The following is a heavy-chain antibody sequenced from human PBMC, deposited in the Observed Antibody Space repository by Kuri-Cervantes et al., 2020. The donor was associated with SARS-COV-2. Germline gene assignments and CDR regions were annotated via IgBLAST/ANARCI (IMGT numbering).Heavy chain of an antibody. D-gene: IGHD2-2*01. CDR1: GFTFSSYA. Sequence: GESLKISCAASGFTFSSYAMSWVRQAPGKGLEWVSAIGGSGGSTYYADSVKGRFTISRDNSKNTLYLQMNSLRAEDTAVYYCAKEGRVPAARYYYYGMDVWGQGTTVTVSS. V-gene: IGHV3-23*01. CDR3: AKEGRVPAARYYYYGMDV. J-gene: IGHJ6*02. CDR2: IGGSGGST.